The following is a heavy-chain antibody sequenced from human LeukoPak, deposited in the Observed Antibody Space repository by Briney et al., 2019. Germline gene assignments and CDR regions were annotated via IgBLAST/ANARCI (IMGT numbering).Heavy chain of an antibody. D-gene: IGHD3-22*01. V-gene: IGHV4-34*01. CDR3: ARGRYYYDP. J-gene: IGHJ4*02. Sequence: PSETLSLTCAVYGGSFSGYYWSWIRQPPGKGLEWIGEINHSGSTNYNPSLKSRVTILVAKSKNQFSLKRSSVTAADTAVYYCARGRYYYDPWGQGTLVTVSS. CDR2: INHSGST. CDR1: GGSFSGYY.